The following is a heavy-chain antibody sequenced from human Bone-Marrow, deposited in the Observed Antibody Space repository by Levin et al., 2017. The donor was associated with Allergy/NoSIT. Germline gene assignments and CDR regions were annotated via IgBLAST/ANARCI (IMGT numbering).Heavy chain of an antibody. CDR2: VIPIFGRT. J-gene: IGHJ4*02. Sequence: GASVKVSCQTSGDSFRNYAFNWVRQAPGRGLEWLGEVIPIFGRTHYAHKFQGRVTVTADESSNTAYMELTSLTSEDTAVYYCARMVSCYGSARRRLPSHYFAYWGQGTQVTVSS. V-gene: IGHV1-69*13. D-gene: IGHD3-10*01. CDR1: GDSFRNYA. CDR3: ARMVSCYGSARRRLPSHYFAY.